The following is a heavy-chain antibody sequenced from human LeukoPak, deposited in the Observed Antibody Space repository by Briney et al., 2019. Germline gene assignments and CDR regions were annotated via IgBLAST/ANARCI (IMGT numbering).Heavy chain of an antibody. CDR3: ARRDGVTPHFDY. Sequence: PSETLSLTCTVSGGSISSYYWSWIRQPPGKGLEWIGYIYYSGSTNYNPSLKSRVTISVDTSKNQFSLKLSSVTAADTAVYYCARRDGVTPHFDYWGQGTLVTVSS. CDR1: GGSISSYY. V-gene: IGHV4-59*08. CDR2: IYYSGST. J-gene: IGHJ4*02. D-gene: IGHD5-18*01.